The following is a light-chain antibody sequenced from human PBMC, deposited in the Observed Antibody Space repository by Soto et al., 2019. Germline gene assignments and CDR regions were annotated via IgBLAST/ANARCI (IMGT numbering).Light chain of an antibody. Sequence: EILLTQSPSNLSLSPGEGVTLSCRAIQSVTVNSLAWYQQKPGQAPRLLIYAASTRAAAVPDRFTGSGSGTDFALTISRLEPEDFGVYYCQQYGDSPLTSGPGTKVDIK. V-gene: IGKV3-20*01. CDR3: QQYGDSPLT. J-gene: IGKJ3*01. CDR1: QSVTVNS. CDR2: AAS.